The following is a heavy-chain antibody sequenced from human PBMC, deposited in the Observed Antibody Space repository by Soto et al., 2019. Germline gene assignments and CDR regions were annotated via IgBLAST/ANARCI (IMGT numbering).Heavy chain of an antibody. J-gene: IGHJ4*02. CDR1: GFTFSNAW. CDR3: TESYYYDSSGYYYDDY. D-gene: IGHD3-22*01. V-gene: IGHV3-15*01. CDR2: IKSKTDGGTT. Sequence: GGYLRLSCAGSGFTFSNAWLSWVRQAPGKGVEWVGRIKSKTDGGTTDYAAPVIGRFTISRDDSKNTLYLQMNSLKTEDTAVYYCTESYYYDSSGYYYDDYWGQGT.